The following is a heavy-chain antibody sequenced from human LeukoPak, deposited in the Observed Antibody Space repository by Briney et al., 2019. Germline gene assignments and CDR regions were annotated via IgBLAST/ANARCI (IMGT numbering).Heavy chain of an antibody. D-gene: IGHD6-13*01. CDR3: VRGVGVSRFNYLDS. J-gene: IGHJ4*02. Sequence: GESLRLSCAASGFTFSSFGMHWVRQAPGKGLEWVAVIWYDASNKYYADSVNCRFTISRDNSKNTLYLQMNSLRDDDTAVYYCVRGVGVSRFNYLDSWGQGTLVIVSS. CDR2: IWYDASNK. V-gene: IGHV3-33*01. CDR1: GFTFSSFG.